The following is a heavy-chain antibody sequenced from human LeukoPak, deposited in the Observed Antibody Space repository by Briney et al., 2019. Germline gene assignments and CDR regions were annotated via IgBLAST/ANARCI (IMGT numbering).Heavy chain of an antibody. CDR1: GFTLSSYA. D-gene: IGHD4-17*01. CDR3: AKDLAYGDYFDY. CDR2: ISVSGNT. V-gene: IGHV3-23*01. Sequence: GGSLRLSCAASGFTLSSYAMSWVRQGPGKGLEWVSAISVSGNTYHADSVKGRFTISRDSSKNTLYLQMNSLRAEDTAVYYCAKDLAYGDYFDYWGQGTLVTVSS. J-gene: IGHJ4*02.